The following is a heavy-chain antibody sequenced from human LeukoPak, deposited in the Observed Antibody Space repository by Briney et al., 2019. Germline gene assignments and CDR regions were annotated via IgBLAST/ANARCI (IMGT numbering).Heavy chain of an antibody. CDR2: VYYGRSP. CDR1: GDSISRSTYY. J-gene: IGHJ3*02. Sequence: PSETLSLTCTVSGDSISRSTYYWAWIRQPPGKGLEWIGSVYYGRSPYFNPSLESRATISVGTSKNHFSLKMSSVTAADTAVYSCARESVLFNDAFDIWGQGTMVTVSS. D-gene: IGHD3-10*01. V-gene: IGHV4-39*02. CDR3: ARESVLFNDAFDI.